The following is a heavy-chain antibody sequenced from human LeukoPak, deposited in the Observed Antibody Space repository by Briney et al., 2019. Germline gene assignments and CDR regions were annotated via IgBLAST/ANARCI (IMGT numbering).Heavy chain of an antibody. V-gene: IGHV1-69*04. CDR1: GGTFSSYA. J-gene: IGHJ4*02. D-gene: IGHD3-22*01. CDR2: IIPILGIA. Sequence: VKVSCKASGGTFSSYAISWVRQAPGQGLEWMGRIIPILGIANYAQKFQGRVTITADKSTSTAYMELSSLRSEDTAVYYCARATYYYDSSGYQDPYFDYWGQGTLVTVSS. CDR3: ARATYYYDSSGYQDPYFDY.